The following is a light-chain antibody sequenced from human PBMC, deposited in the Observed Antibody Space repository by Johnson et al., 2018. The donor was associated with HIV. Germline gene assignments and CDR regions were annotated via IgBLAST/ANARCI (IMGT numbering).Light chain of an antibody. J-gene: IGLJ1*01. CDR1: SSNIGSNT. Sequence: SVLTQPPSASGTPVQRVTISCSGSSSNIGSNTVNWYQQLPGTAPKLLIYRNNQRPSVVPDRFSGSKSGNSASLAISGLQAEDEADYYCAAWDDSLNVFYVFGTGTKVTVL. CDR2: RNN. V-gene: IGLV1-44*01. CDR3: AAWDDSLNVFYV.